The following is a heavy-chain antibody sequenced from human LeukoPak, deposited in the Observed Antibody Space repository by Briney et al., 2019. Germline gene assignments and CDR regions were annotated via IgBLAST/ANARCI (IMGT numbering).Heavy chain of an antibody. CDR2: IYPGDSDT. Sequence: GESLKISCKGSGYSFTSYWIGWVRQMPGKGLEWMGIIYPGDSDTRYSPSFQGQVTISADKSISTAYLQWSSLKASDTAMYYCASATSYSSSWLSPFDYWSQGTLVTVSS. V-gene: IGHV5-51*01. CDR3: ASATSYSSSWLSPFDY. J-gene: IGHJ4*02. CDR1: GYSFTSYW. D-gene: IGHD6-13*01.